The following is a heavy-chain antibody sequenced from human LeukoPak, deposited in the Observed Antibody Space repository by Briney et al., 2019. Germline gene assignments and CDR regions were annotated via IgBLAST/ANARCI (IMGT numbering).Heavy chain of an antibody. D-gene: IGHD6-19*01. CDR2: VSGSGRST. CDR1: GFTFSSYG. V-gene: IGHV3-23*01. J-gene: IGHJ4*02. Sequence: GGSLRLSCAASGFTFSSYGMHWVRQAPGKGLEWVSAVSGSGRSTYYADSVKGRFTISRDTSKNTLYLQMNSLRAEDTAVYYCASGYSSGWYYFDYWGQGTLVTVSS. CDR3: ASGYSSGWYYFDY.